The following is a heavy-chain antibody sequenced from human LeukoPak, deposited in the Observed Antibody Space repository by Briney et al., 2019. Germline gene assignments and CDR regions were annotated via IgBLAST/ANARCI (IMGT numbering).Heavy chain of an antibody. J-gene: IGHJ6*03. CDR1: GDSISSYY. CDR2: MYTSEST. CDR3: ARGGYTSGWPDYHYYMDV. D-gene: IGHD5-12*01. Sequence: PSETLSLTCTVSGDSISSYYWSWIRQPAGKGLEWIGRMYTSESTNYNPSLKRRVTMSVDTSKNQFSLTLRSVIAADTAVYFCARGGYTSGWPDYHYYMDVWGKGTTVTISS. V-gene: IGHV4-4*07.